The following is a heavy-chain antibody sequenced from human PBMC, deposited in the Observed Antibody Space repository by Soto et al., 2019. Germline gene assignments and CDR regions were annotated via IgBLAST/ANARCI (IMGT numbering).Heavy chain of an antibody. J-gene: IGHJ4*02. CDR1: GGSFSGCY. V-gene: IGHV4-34*01. D-gene: IGHD5-12*01. CDR2: INHSGST. Sequence: SETLSLTCAFYGGSFSGCYWSWIPQPPGQGLEWIGEINHSGSTNYNPSLKSRVTISVDTSKNQFSLKLSSVTAADTAVYYCARGMVVATIPVSQRNSAVGYWGQGTLVTVS. CDR3: ARGMVVATIPVSQRNSAVGY.